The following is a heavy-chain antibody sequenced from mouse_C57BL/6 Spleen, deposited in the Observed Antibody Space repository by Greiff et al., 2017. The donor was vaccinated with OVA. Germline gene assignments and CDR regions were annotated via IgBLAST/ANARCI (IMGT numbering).Heavy chain of an antibody. CDR3: ARGIYYGRAGVAY. CDR2: IYPGSGST. J-gene: IGHJ3*01. CDR1: GYTFTSYW. V-gene: IGHV1-55*01. Sequence: QVQLQQPGAELVKPGASVKMSCKASGYTFTSYWITWVKQRPGQGLEWIGEIYPGSGSTNYNEKFKGKATLTVDTSSSTAYMQLSSLTSEDSAVYFCARGIYYGRAGVAYWGQGTLVTVSA. D-gene: IGHD2-1*01.